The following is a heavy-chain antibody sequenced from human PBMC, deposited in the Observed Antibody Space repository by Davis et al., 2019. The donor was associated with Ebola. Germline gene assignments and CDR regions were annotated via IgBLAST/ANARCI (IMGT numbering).Heavy chain of an antibody. J-gene: IGHJ6*02. CDR1: GYTFSGYF. D-gene: IGHD2-2*01. CDR2: INPNSGGT. Sequence: ASVNVSCMTSGYTFSGYFMHWVRQAPGQGLEWMGWINPNSGGTNYAQKFQGRVTMTRDPSISTAYMEVNSLISDDTDVYYCARDLGYCGGSTCYVYFAMDIWGQGTTVTVSS. V-gene: IGHV1-2*02. CDR3: ARDLGYCGGSTCYVYFAMDI.